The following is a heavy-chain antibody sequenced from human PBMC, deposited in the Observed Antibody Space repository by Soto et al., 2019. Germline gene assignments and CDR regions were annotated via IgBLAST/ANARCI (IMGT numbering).Heavy chain of an antibody. D-gene: IGHD6-19*01. J-gene: IGHJ4*02. CDR2: ISSSGDDS. CDR1: GFTVSSFP. CDR3: ARKVAGSI. Sequence: EMHLLESGGGLVQPGGSLRLSCAASGFTVSSFPMTWVRQAPGKGLEWVSSISSSGDDSFYADSVKGRFTISRDSSKNMLFLQLSSLRAEDTAVYYSARKVAGSIWGQGTLVTVSS. V-gene: IGHV3-23*01.